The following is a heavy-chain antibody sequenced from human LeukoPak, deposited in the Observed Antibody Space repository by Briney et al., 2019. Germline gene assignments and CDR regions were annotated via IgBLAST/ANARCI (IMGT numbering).Heavy chain of an antibody. J-gene: IGHJ4*02. CDR3: ASIVGATGTRDY. Sequence: ASVKVSCKASGYTFTSYDINWVRQATGQGLEWMGWMNPNSGNTGYAQKFQGRVTMTRNTSISTAYMELSSLRSEDTAVYYCASIVGATGTRDYWGQGTLVTVSS. V-gene: IGHV1-8*01. CDR1: GYTFTSYD. D-gene: IGHD1-26*01. CDR2: MNPNSGNT.